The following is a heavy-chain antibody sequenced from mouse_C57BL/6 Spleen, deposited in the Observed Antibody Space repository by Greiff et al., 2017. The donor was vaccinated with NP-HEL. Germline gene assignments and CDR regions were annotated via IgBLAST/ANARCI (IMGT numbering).Heavy chain of an antibody. D-gene: IGHD2-1*01. V-gene: IGHV1-81*01. CDR1: GYTFTSYG. CDR2: IYPRSGNT. J-gene: IGHJ2*01. CDR3: AFYYGNSY. Sequence: VQGVESGTELARPGASVKLSCKASGYTFTSYGITWVKQRTGQGLEWIGEIYPRSGNTYYSEKFKGKATLTADKSSSTAYMELRSLTSEDSAVYFCAFYYGNSYWGQGTTLTVSS.